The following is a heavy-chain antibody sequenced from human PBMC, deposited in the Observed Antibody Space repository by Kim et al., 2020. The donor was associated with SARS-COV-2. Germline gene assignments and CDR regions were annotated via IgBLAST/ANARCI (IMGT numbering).Heavy chain of an antibody. V-gene: IGHV3-48*03. D-gene: IGHD6-13*01. CDR2: ISSSGSTI. CDR1: GFTFSSYE. J-gene: IGHJ6*02. Sequence: GGSLRLSCAASGFTFSSYEMNWVRQAPGKGLEWVSYISSSGSTIYYADSVKGRFTISRDNPKNSLYLQMNSLRAEDTAVYYCARDPYSSSYNYYGMDVWGRGTTVTVSS. CDR3: ARDPYSSSYNYYGMDV.